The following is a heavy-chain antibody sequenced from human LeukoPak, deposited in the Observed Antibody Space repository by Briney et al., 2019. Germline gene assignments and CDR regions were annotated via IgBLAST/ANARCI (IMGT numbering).Heavy chain of an antibody. CDR1: GYTFTDYY. Sequence: ASVKVSCTASGYTFTDYYMHWVRQAPGQGPEWVGWINPKSGGTNYAQKFQGRVTMTRDTSINTAYMELSRLSSDDTAVYYCARDLSYYGSGSYYFDYWGQGTLVIVSS. V-gene: IGHV1-2*02. D-gene: IGHD3-10*01. CDR3: ARDLSYYGSGSYYFDY. CDR2: INPKSGGT. J-gene: IGHJ4*02.